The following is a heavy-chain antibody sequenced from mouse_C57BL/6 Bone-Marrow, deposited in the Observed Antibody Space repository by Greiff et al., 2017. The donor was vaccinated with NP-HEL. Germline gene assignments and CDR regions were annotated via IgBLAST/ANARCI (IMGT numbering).Heavy chain of an antibody. D-gene: IGHD1-1*01. V-gene: IGHV14-4*01. CDR2: IDPENGDT. Sequence: DVQLVESGAELVRPGASVKLSCTASGFNIKDDYMHWVKQRPEQGLEWIGWIDPENGDTEYASKFQGKATITADTSSNTAYLQLSSLTSEDTAVYYCTTITTVVATDYWGQGTTLTVSS. CDR1: GFNIKDDY. J-gene: IGHJ2*01. CDR3: TTITTVVATDY.